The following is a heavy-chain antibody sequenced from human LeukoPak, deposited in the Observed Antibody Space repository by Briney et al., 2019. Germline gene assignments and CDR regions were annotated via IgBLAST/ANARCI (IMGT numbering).Heavy chain of an antibody. CDR3: ARDSLRVRASAFDI. D-gene: IGHD3-10*01. CDR1: GYTFTGYY. V-gene: IGHV1-2*02. J-gene: IGHJ3*02. CDR2: INPNSGGT. Sequence: GASVKVSCKASGYTFTGYYIHWVRQAPGQGREWMGWINPNSGGTNYAQEFQGRVTMTRDTSISTAYMELSRLRSDDTAVYYCARDSLRVRASAFDIWGQGTMVTVSS.